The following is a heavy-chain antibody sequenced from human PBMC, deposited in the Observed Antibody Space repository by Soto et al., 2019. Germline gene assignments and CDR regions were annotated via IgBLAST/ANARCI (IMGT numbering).Heavy chain of an antibody. CDR1: GFTFSDYY. CDR3: ARDPKTVVVPAAMPIWNYYYYYMDV. V-gene: IGHV3-11*01. CDR2: ISSSGSTI. D-gene: IGHD2-2*01. Sequence: GGSLRLSCAASGFTFSDYYMSWIRQAPGKGLEWVSYISSSGSTIYYADSVKGRFTISRDNAKNSLYLQMNSLRAEDTAVYYCARDPKTVVVPAAMPIWNYYYYYMDVWGKGTTVTVSS. J-gene: IGHJ6*03.